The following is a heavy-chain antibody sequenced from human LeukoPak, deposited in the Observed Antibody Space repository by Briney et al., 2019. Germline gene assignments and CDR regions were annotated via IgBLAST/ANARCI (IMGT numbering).Heavy chain of an antibody. V-gene: IGHV3-23*01. J-gene: IGHJ4*02. CDR3: TTYTVTPRHFDY. D-gene: IGHD4-17*01. CDR1: GFTFSNYA. CDR2: ITGGGHTT. Sequence: QPGGSLILSCAASGFTFSNYAMSWVRQTPGKGLEWVSAITGGGHTTYYADSVKGRFTISRDNSKNTLYLQLNSLTAEDTAIYYCTTYTVTPRHFDYGGQGTLVIVSS.